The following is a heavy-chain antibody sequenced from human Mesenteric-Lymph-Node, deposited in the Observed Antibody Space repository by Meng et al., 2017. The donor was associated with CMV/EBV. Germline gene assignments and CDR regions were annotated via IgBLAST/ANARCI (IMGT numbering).Heavy chain of an antibody. J-gene: IGHJ5*02. CDR1: TGYY. D-gene: IGHD2-2*01. CDR3: AREVIVVVPAAPSQNNWFDP. Sequence: TGYYMHRVRQATGQGLEWMGWINPNSGGTNYAQKFQGRVTMTRDTSISTAYMELSRLRSDDTAVYYCAREVIVVVPAAPSQNNWFDPWGQGTLVTVSS. V-gene: IGHV1-2*02. CDR2: INPNSGGT.